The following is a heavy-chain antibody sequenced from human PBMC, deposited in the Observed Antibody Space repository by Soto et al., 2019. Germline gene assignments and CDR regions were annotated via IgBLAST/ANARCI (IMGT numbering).Heavy chain of an antibody. V-gene: IGHV3-30*18. Sequence: GGSLRLSCAASGFTFSSYGMHWVRQAPGKGLEWVAVISYDGSNKYYADSVKGRFTISRDNSKNTLYLQMNSLRAEDTAVYYCAKDHWESGITMIVVVITPVDYWGQGTLVTVSS. CDR1: GFTFSSYG. CDR2: ISYDGSNK. CDR3: AKDHWESGITMIVVVITPVDY. D-gene: IGHD3-22*01. J-gene: IGHJ4*02.